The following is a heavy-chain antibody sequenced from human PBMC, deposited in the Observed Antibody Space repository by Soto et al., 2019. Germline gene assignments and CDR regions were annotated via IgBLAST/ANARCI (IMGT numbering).Heavy chain of an antibody. Sequence: QVQLVESGGGVVQPGRSLRLSCAASGFTFSSYGMHWVRQAPGKGLEWVAFIWHDGGNKFYAESVKGRFTISRDKSKNTLYLQMTSLSAEDTAMYYCARDGDVNTWFGKDYWGQGTLVTVSS. V-gene: IGHV3-33*01. J-gene: IGHJ4*02. CDR1: GFTFSSYG. CDR2: IWHDGGNK. D-gene: IGHD3-16*01. CDR3: ARDGDVNTWFGKDY.